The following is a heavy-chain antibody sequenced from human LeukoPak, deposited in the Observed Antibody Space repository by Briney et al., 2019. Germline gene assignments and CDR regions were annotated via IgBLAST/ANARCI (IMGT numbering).Heavy chain of an antibody. CDR1: GGSISGYY. CDR3: ARHLRAVAGGRYFDY. V-gene: IGHV4-59*08. J-gene: IGHJ4*02. CDR2: IYHNGGT. Sequence: KPSETLSLTCTVSGGSISGYYWSWIRRPPGKGLEWIGYIYHNGGTNYNPSLQSRLTISVDTSKNQFSLKLSSVTAAGTAVYYCARHLRAVAGGRYFDYWGQGTRSPSPQ. D-gene: IGHD6-19*01.